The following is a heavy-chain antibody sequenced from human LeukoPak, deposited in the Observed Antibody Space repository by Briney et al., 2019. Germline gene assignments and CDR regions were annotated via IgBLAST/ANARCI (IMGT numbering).Heavy chain of an antibody. V-gene: IGHV4-34*01. J-gene: IGHJ4*02. CDR1: GGSFSGYY. CDR2: INHSEST. Sequence: SETLSLTCAVYGGSFSGYYWSWIRQPPGKGLEWIGEINHSESTNYNPSLKSRVTISVDTSKNQFSLKLSSVTAADTAVYYCARRYCSGGSCYYFDYWGQGTLVTVSS. CDR3: ARRYCSGGSCYYFDY. D-gene: IGHD2-15*01.